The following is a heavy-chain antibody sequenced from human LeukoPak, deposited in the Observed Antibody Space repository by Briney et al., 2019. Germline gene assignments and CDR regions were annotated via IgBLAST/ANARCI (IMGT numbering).Heavy chain of an antibody. V-gene: IGHV4-59*08. J-gene: IGHJ2*01. CDR2: IYYSGST. CDR1: GGSISSYY. D-gene: IGHD4-11*01. Sequence: SETLSLTCTVSGGSISSYYWSWIRQPPGKGLEWIGYIYYSGSTNYNPSLKSRVTISVDTSKNQFSLKLSSVTAADTAVYYCATASIQYYWYFDLWGRGTLVTVSS. CDR3: ATASIQYYWYFDL.